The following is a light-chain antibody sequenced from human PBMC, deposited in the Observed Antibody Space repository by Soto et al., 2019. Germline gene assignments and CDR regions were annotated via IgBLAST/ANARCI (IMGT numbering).Light chain of an antibody. CDR2: KVS. CDR3: MQGTRWPRT. V-gene: IGKV2-30*02. CDR1: QSLVHSNGNTY. Sequence: DVVMTQSPLSLPVTLGQPASISCRSSQSLVHSNGNTYLNWFQQRPGQSPRRLIYKVSIRDSGVPDRFSGSGSGTDFTLKISRVEADDVGVYYCMQGTRWPRTFGQGTKVEIK. J-gene: IGKJ1*01.